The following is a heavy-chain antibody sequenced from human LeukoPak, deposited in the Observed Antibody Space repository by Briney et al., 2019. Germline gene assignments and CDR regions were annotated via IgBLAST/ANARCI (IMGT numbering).Heavy chain of an antibody. CDR2: ISGSGGST. D-gene: IGHD1-26*01. V-gene: IGHV3-23*01. CDR1: GFTFSSYG. CDR3: AKVEWELLWFDP. J-gene: IGHJ5*02. Sequence: GGSLRLSCAASGFTFSSYGMSWVRQAPGKGLEWVSAISGSGGSTYYADSVKGRFTISRDNSKNTLYLQMNSLRAEDTAVYYCAKVEWELLWFDPWGQGTLVTVSS.